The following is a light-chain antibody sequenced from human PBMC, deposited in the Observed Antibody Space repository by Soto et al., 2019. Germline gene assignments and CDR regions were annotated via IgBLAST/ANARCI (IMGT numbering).Light chain of an antibody. CDR3: QQYGSSIT. Sequence: EIVLTQSPGTLSLSPGERATLSCRASQSVSSSYLAWYQQKPGQAPRLLIYGASGRATGIPDRFSGSWSGTDFTLTISRLEPEDFAVYYCQQYGSSITFGQGTRLEIK. J-gene: IGKJ5*01. CDR2: GAS. V-gene: IGKV3-20*01. CDR1: QSVSSSY.